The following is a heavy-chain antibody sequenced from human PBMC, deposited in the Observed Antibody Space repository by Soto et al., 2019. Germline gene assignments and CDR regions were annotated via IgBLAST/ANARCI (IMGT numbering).Heavy chain of an antibody. J-gene: IGHJ3*01. CDR2: IYHSGST. V-gene: IGHV4-4*02. CDR3: AIYGLRSDAFDL. D-gene: IGHD5-12*01. Sequence: QVQLQESGPGLVKPSGTLSLTCAVSSGSISTGNWWTWVRQPPGKGLEWIGEIYHSGSTNSNPSLTRRVTISVDKSKNQFSLKLSSVTAADTAVYYCAIYGLRSDAFDLWCQGTMVTVSS. CDR1: SGSISTGNW.